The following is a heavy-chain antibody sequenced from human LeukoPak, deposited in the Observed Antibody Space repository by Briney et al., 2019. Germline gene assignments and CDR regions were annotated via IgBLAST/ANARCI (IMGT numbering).Heavy chain of an antibody. CDR3: VKDGNYGSGIYLDY. Sequence: TGGSLRLSCAASGFTFDDYTMHWVRQVPGKGLEWVSGISWNSGNIAYVDSVKGRFTISRDNAKNSLYLQMNSLRAEDTAFYYCVKDGNYGSGIYLDYWGQGTLVNVSS. V-gene: IGHV3-9*01. CDR2: ISWNSGNI. D-gene: IGHD3-10*01. J-gene: IGHJ4*02. CDR1: GFTFDDYT.